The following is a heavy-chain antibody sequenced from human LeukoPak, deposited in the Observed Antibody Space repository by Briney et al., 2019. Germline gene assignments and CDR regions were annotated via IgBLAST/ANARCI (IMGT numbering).Heavy chain of an antibody. Sequence: GGSLRLSCVASGFMFDDYTMHWVRQAPGKGLQWVSLINWDGGSTYYDASVKGRFTVSRDSSKNSLYLNSLRTEDTAFYYCATGDEDSPMNFYHWGQGTLVTVSS. J-gene: IGHJ4*02. V-gene: IGHV3-43*01. D-gene: IGHD5-18*01. CDR1: GFMFDDYT. CDR2: INWDGGST. CDR3: ATGDEDSPMNFYH.